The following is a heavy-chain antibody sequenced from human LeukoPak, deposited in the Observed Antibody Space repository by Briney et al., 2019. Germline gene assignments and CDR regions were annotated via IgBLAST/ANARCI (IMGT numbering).Heavy chain of an antibody. Sequence: SETLSLTCTVSGGSISCYYRTWIRQPPGKGLEWIGYIYYSGSTNYNPSLKSRDTISVDTSKNQFSLKLSSVTAADTAVYYCARASAMITFGGVIQKYFDYWGQGTLVTVSS. CDR1: GGSISCYY. CDR3: ARASAMITFGGVIQKYFDY. V-gene: IGHV4-59*01. D-gene: IGHD3-16*02. CDR2: IYYSGST. J-gene: IGHJ4*02.